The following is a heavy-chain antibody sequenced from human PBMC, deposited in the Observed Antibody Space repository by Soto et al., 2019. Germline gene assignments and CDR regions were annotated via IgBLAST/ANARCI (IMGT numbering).Heavy chain of an antibody. Sequence: QVQLQQWGAGLLKPSEPLSLTCAVYGGSFSGYYWSWIRQPPGKGLEWIGEINHSGSTNYNPSLKLRVTLSVDTSKNQFSLKLSSVTDAGPAVYYGSRADIAALEPWGQGTLVSVSS. V-gene: IGHV4-34*01. J-gene: IGHJ5*02. CDR3: SRADIAALEP. CDR2: INHSGST. CDR1: GGSFSGYY. D-gene: IGHD6-6*01.